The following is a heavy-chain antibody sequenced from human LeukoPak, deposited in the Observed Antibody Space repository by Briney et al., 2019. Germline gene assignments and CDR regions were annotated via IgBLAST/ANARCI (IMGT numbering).Heavy chain of an antibody. CDR2: IIPICGTA. D-gene: IGHD6-19*01. CDR3: ARVSIRGCGGFDY. CDR1: GYTFSSYA. J-gene: IGHJ4*02. Sequence: SVKVSCKASGYTFSSYAISWVRQAPGQGLEWMGGIIPICGTANYAQKFQGRVTMTADDSTSTAYMELSSLRSEDTAVYYCARVSIRGCGGFDYWGQGTLVTVSS. V-gene: IGHV1-69*13.